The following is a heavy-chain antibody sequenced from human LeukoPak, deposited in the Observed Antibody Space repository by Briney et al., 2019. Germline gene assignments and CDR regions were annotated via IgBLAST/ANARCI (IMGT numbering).Heavy chain of an antibody. D-gene: IGHD5/OR15-5a*01. CDR3: ARRRLEKVSYFDL. Sequence: SETLSLTCAVYGGSFSGYYWSWIRQPPGKGLEWIGEINHSGSTNYNPSLKSRVTISVDTSKSQFSLKLSSVTAADTAVYYCARRRLEKVSYFDLWGRGTLVTVSS. CDR2: INHSGST. J-gene: IGHJ2*01. V-gene: IGHV4-34*01. CDR1: GGSFSGYY.